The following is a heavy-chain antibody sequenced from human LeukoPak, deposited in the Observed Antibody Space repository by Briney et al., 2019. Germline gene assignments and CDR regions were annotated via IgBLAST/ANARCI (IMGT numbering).Heavy chain of an antibody. CDR2: IYPGDSDT. J-gene: IGHJ4*02. CDR1: GYSFTSYW. CDR3: ARKYSSSSGPIDY. D-gene: IGHD6-6*01. V-gene: IGHV5-51*01. Sequence: GEPLKISCKGSGYSFTSYWIGWVRQMPGKGLEWMGIIYPGDSDTRYSPSFQGQVTISADKSISTAYLQWSSLKASDTAMYYCARKYSSSSGPIDYWGQGTLVTVSS.